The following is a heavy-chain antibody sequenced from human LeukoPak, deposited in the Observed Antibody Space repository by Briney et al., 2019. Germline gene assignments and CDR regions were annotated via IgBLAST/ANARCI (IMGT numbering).Heavy chain of an antibody. J-gene: IGHJ4*02. CDR2: INPNSGGT. Sequence: ASVKVSCKASGYTFTGSNIHWVRQAPGQGLEWMGWINPNSGGTNYAQKFQGRVTMTRDTSISTAYMELSRLRSDDTAVYYCARGKGITMIVAHWGQGTLVTVSS. D-gene: IGHD3-22*01. V-gene: IGHV1-2*02. CDR3: ARGKGITMIVAH. CDR1: GYTFTGSN.